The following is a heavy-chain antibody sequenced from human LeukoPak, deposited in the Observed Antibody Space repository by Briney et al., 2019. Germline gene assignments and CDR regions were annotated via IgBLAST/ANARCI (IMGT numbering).Heavy chain of an antibody. Sequence: GSLRLSCAASGITVSSNDMSWVRQAPGKGLKWVSVIYSGGSTYYADSVKGRFTISRDISKNTLYLQMNSLRAEDTAVYYCARGPTVQEDLDYWGQGTLVTVSS. V-gene: IGHV3-66*01. CDR2: IYSGGST. CDR1: GITVSSND. CDR3: ARGPTVQEDLDY. J-gene: IGHJ4*02.